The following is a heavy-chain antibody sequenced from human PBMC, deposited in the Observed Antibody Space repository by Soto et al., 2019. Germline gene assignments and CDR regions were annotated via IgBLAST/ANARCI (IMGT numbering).Heavy chain of an antibody. CDR1: GGSISSYY. D-gene: IGHD3-22*01. CDR2: IYYSGTT. CDR3: ARDHYYDSSGYQGYYGLDV. V-gene: IGHV4-59*01. J-gene: IGHJ6*02. Sequence: SETLSLTCTVSGGSISSYYWSWIRQPPGKGLEWIGYIYYSGTTNYNPSLKSRATISADTSKNQFSLKLSSVTAADTAVYYCARDHYYDSSGYQGYYGLDVWGQGTTVTVSS.